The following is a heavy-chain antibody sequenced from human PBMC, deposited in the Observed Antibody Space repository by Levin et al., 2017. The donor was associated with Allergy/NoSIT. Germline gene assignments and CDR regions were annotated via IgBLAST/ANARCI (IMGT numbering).Heavy chain of an antibody. CDR2: INPSGGST. Sequence: ASVKASCKASGYSFTSYYMHWVRQAPGQGLEWMGVINPSGGSTSYAQRFQGRVTMTRDTSTSTVYMELSSLRSEDTAVYYCARDRATTGYYYGMDVWGQGTTVTVSS. J-gene: IGHJ6*02. V-gene: IGHV1-46*01. CDR1: GYSFTSYY. CDR3: ARDRATTGYYYGMDV. D-gene: IGHD1-26*01.